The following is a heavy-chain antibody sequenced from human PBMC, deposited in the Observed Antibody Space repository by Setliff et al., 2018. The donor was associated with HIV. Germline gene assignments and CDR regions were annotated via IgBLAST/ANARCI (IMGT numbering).Heavy chain of an antibody. V-gene: IGHV1-3*01. CDR3: ASLLPDYGGNSGVY. J-gene: IGHJ4*02. CDR1: GYTFTSHD. Sequence: ASVKVSCKPSGYTFTSHDLHWVRQVPGQGLEWMGWINLVTGKTVYLQRFQGRVTIARDTSASTAYMEMSSLRSEDTAVYYCASLLPDYGGNSGVYWGQGTLVTVSS. D-gene: IGHD4-17*01. CDR2: INLVTGKT.